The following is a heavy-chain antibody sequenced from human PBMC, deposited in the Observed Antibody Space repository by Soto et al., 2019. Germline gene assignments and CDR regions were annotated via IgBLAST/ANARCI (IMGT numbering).Heavy chain of an antibody. CDR3: ARGPPRSDSFDY. V-gene: IGHV1-8*01. CDR1: GYTFTSSD. CDR2: INPNSGNT. J-gene: IGHJ4*02. D-gene: IGHD6-6*01. Sequence: ASVKVSCKASGYTFTSSDINWVRQATGQGLEWMGWINPNSGNTGYAQKFQGRVTMTRNTSISTAYMELSSLRSEDTAMYYCARGPPRSDSFDYWRQGTLVTVSS.